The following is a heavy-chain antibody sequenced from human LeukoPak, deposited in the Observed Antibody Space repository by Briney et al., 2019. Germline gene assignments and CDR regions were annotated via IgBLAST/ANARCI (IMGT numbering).Heavy chain of an antibody. D-gene: IGHD3-16*01. CDR1: GYTFTGYY. CDR3: ARDGRGRVYLMND. V-gene: IGHV1-2*02. CDR2: INPNSGGT. Sequence: ASEKVSCKASGYTFTGYYMHWVRQAPGQGLEWMGWINPNSGGTNYAQKFQGRVTMTRDTSISTAYMELSRLRSDDTAVYYCARDGRGRVYLMNDWGQGTLVTVSS. J-gene: IGHJ4*02.